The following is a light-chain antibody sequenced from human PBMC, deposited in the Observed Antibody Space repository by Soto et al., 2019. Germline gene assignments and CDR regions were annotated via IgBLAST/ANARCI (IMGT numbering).Light chain of an antibody. CDR2: EVS. CDR3: SSYAGSLWG. J-gene: IGLJ3*02. CDR1: SSDVGGYNY. V-gene: IGLV2-8*01. Sequence: QSALTQPPSASGSPGQSVTISCTGTSSDVGGYNYVSWYQQHPGKAPKLMIYEVSKRPSGVPDRFSGSKSGNTASLTVSGLQAEDETDYYCSSYAGSLWGFGGGTKLTVL.